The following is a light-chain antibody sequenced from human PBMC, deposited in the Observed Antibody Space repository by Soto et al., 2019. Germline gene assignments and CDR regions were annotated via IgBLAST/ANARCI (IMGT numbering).Light chain of an antibody. CDR2: EDT. CDR3: ISYGGSAL. V-gene: IGLV2-23*01. J-gene: IGLJ3*02. Sequence: QSALAQPASVSGAPGQTITISCTATSSDVTNYNLVPWYQQRPGEAPGLIIYEDTKRPSGVSHRFSGSRSDNAASLTISGLQTEDAGDYYCISYGGSALFGGGTKLTVL. CDR1: SSDVTNYNL.